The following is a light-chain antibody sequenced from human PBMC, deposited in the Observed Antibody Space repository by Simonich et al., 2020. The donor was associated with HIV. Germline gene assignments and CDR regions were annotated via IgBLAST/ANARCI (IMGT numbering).Light chain of an antibody. J-gene: IGLJ3*02. V-gene: IGLV1-40*01. CDR2: GNS. CDR3: QSYDSSLSGSV. Sequence: QSVLTQPPSLSGAPGQRVPISCPGSTSTIGEGYDVHWDQQLPGTAPKLRIYGNSNRPSGVPDRFSGSKSGTSASLAITGRQAEDEADYYCQSYDSSLSGSVFGGGTKLTVL. CDR1: TSTIGEGYD.